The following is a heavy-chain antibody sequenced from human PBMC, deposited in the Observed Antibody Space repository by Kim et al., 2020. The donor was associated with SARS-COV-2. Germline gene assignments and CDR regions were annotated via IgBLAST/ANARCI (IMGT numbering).Heavy chain of an antibody. J-gene: IGHJ4*02. CDR3: ARGGVIVVPAAPTARVYDY. D-gene: IGHD2-2*01. CDR2: INHSGST. V-gene: IGHV4-34*01. Sequence: SETLSLTCAVYGGSFSGYYWSWIRQPPGKGLEWIGEINHSGSTNYNPSLKSRVTISVDTSKNQFSLKLSSVTAADTAVYYCARGGVIVVPAAPTARVYDYWGQGTLVTVSS. CDR1: GGSFSGYY.